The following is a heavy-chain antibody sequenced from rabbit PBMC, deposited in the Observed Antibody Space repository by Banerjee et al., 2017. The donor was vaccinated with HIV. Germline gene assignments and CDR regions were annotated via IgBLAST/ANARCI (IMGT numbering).Heavy chain of an antibody. CDR3: ARDLAGVIGWNFNL. D-gene: IGHD4-1*01. Sequence: QEQLVESGGGLVQPEGSLTLTCKASGFTLSNYWICWVRQAPGKGLEWIACIAAGSSGNTVYASWAKGRFTISKTSSTTVTLQMTSLTAADTATYLCARDLAGVIGWNFNLWGPGTLVTVS. CDR2: IAAGSSGNT. V-gene: IGHV1S45*01. CDR1: GFTLSNYW. J-gene: IGHJ4*01.